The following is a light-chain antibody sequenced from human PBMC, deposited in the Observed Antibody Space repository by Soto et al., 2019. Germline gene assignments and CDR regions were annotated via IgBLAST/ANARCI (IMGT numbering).Light chain of an antibody. Sequence: QSALTQPASVSGSPGQSITISCTGSSSDVGSYNLVSWHQQYPGKAPKLMIYEGSKRPSGVSNRFSGSKSGNTASLTISGLQAEDGAYYYCCSYAGRSTLVFGGGTKLTVL. V-gene: IGLV2-23*01. CDR3: CSYAGRSTLV. CDR2: EGS. J-gene: IGLJ3*02. CDR1: SSDVGSYNL.